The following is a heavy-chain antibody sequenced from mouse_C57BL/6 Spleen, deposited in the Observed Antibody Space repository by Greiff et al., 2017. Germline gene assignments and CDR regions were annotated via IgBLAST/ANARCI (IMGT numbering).Heavy chain of an antibody. D-gene: IGHD2-4*01. J-gene: IGHJ4*01. CDR1: GFSFNTYA. CDR3: VRGGWRYDYVPLYYAMDD. CDR2: IRSKSNNYAT. V-gene: IGHV10-1*01. Sequence: EADGGLVQPKGSLKLSCAASGFSFNTYAMNWVRQAPGKGLEWVARIRSKSNNYATYYADSVKDRFTISRDDSESMLYLQMNNLKTEDTAMYYGVRGGWRYDYVPLYYAMDDWGKGTSVTVSS.